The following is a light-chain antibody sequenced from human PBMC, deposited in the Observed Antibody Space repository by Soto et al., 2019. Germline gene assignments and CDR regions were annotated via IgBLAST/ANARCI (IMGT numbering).Light chain of an antibody. CDR2: DAS. V-gene: IGKV1-5*01. CDR3: QQYGTSPIT. Sequence: DIQMTQSPSTLSASVGDRVTITCRASQSISSWLAWYKQKPGKAPKLLIYDASSLESGVPSRFSGSGSGTDFTLTISRLEPADFGVYYCQQYGTSPITFGQGTRLEIK. J-gene: IGKJ5*01. CDR1: QSISSW.